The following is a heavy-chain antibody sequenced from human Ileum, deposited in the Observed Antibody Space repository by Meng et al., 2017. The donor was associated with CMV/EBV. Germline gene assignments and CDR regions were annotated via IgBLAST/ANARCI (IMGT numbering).Heavy chain of an antibody. Sequence: EMQLVESGGGLVQPGVSLRLSCAASGFTFSRYWMQWVRQAPGKELVLVSHITSYGSTTTYADAVKGRFTIFRDNAKNTLYLQIHSLRADDTAVYYCVRDNYGVDYWGQGTLVTVSS. J-gene: IGHJ4*02. D-gene: IGHD4-17*01. CDR2: ITSYGSTT. CDR1: GFTFSRYW. V-gene: IGHV3-74*03. CDR3: VRDNYGVDY.